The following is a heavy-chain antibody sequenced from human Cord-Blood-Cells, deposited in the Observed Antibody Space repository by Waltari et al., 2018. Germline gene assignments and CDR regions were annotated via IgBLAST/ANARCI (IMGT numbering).Heavy chain of an antibody. J-gene: IGHJ4*02. D-gene: IGHD7-27*01. V-gene: IGHV1-8*03. CDR1: GYTFTSYD. CDR3: AGGSLNWGSPQYYFDY. CDR2: KNPNSGNT. Sequence: QVQLVQSGAEVKKPGASVKVSCKASGYTFTSYDINWVRQATGQGLEWMGWKNPNSGNTGYAQKVQGRVTITRNTSISTAYMELSSLGSEDTAVYYCAGGSLNWGSPQYYFDYWGQGTLVTVSS.